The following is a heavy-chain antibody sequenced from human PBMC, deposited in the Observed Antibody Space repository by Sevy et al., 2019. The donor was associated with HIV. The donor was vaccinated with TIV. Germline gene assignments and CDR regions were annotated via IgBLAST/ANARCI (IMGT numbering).Heavy chain of an antibody. Sequence: GGSLRLSCAASGFTFSTYGMHWVRQAPGKGLEWVAFIRFDGTIQYYTDSVKGRLTISRENSKNTLYLQMNGLGAEDTAVYFCAKVLHIVVVPAAIDYYYGMDVWGQGTTVTVSS. V-gene: IGHV3-30*02. J-gene: IGHJ6*02. CDR3: AKVLHIVVVPAAIDYYYGMDV. CDR2: IRFDGTIQ. CDR1: GFTFSTYG. D-gene: IGHD2-2*01.